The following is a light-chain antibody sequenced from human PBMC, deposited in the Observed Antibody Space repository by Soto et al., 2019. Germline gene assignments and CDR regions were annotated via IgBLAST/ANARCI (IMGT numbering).Light chain of an antibody. CDR2: EVS. CDR3: SSFATTSTLL. J-gene: IGLJ3*02. CDR1: SSDIGAYNY. Sequence: QPVLTQPASVSGSPGQSIAISCTGTSSDIGAYNYVSWYQQHPGKAPKLMIYEVSNRPSGVSDRFSGSKSGNTASLTISGLQAEDEADYYCSSFATTSTLLFGGGTKLTVL. V-gene: IGLV2-14*01.